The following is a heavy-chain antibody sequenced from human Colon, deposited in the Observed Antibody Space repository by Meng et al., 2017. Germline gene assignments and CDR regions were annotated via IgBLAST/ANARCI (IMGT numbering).Heavy chain of an antibody. CDR3: AVQKNGYNSWYDN. CDR1: GGSFRSYA. CDR2: IIPIVGRG. J-gene: IGHJ4*02. D-gene: IGHD5-24*01. Sequence: QVQLVQSEDGVKKPGSSVKVSCKASGGSFRSYAITWVRQAPGQGLEWMGEIIPIVGRGNYAQKFQGRVTMTADASTTTSYMELSSLRSEDTAMYYCAVQKNGYNSWYDNWGQGTLVTVSS. V-gene: IGHV1-69*01.